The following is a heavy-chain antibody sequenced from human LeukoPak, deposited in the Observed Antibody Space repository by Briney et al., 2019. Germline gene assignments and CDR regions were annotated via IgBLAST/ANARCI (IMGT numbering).Heavy chain of an antibody. V-gene: IGHV7-4-1*02. Sequence: ASVKVSCKASGYTFTNYALNWVRQAPGQGLEWMGWINTNTEIPTYAQGFTGRFVFSLDTSVSTAYLQISSLKAEDTAVYYCARGDDSSGPEAFDIWGQGTMVTVSS. CDR1: GYTFTNYA. CDR3: ARGDDSSGPEAFDI. CDR2: INTNTEIP. D-gene: IGHD3-22*01. J-gene: IGHJ3*02.